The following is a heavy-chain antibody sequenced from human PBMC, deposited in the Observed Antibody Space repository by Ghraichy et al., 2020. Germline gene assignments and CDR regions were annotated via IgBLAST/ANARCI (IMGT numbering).Heavy chain of an antibody. J-gene: IGHJ4*02. Sequence: GGSLRLSCAASGFTFSSYWMHWVRQTTGKGLVWVSRIDNDGSATTYADSVEGRFTISRDNAKNMLYLQVNSLREEDTAVYYCAREDYIDSWHTDYWGQGTLVTVSS. CDR2: IDNDGSAT. D-gene: IGHD2-15*01. V-gene: IGHV3-74*03. CDR1: GFTFSSYW. CDR3: AREDYIDSWHTDY.